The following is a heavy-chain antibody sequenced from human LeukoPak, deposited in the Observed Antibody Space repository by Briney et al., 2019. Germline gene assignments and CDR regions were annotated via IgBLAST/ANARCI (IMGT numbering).Heavy chain of an antibody. V-gene: IGHV3-7*01. D-gene: IGHD3-10*01. CDR1: GFTFSSYW. CDR2: IKQDGSEK. Sequence: GGSLRLSCAASGFTFSSYWMSWVRQAPGKGLEWVANIKQDGSEKNYVESVKGRFTISRDNAKNSLYLQTNSLRAEDTAVYYCARAGQEWFGELGFDQWGQGTLVIVSS. J-gene: IGHJ4*02. CDR3: ARAGQEWFGELGFDQ.